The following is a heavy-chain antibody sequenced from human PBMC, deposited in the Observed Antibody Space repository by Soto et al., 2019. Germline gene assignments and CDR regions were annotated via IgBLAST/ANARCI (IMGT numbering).Heavy chain of an antibody. Sequence: EVQLLESGGGLVQPGGSLRLSCAASGFTFSSYAMSWVRQAPGKGLEWVSAISGSGGSTYYADSVKGRFTISRDNSKNTLYLQMKSLRAEDTAVYYCAKDNTSSGCFDYWGQGTLVTVSS. V-gene: IGHV3-23*01. D-gene: IGHD2-8*01. CDR1: GFTFSSYA. CDR2: ISGSGGST. CDR3: AKDNTSSGCFDY. J-gene: IGHJ4*02.